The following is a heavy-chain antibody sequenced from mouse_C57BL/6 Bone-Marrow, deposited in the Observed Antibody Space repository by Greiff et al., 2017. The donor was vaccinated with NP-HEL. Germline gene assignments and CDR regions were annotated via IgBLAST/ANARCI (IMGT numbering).Heavy chain of an antibody. CDR1: GFTFTDYY. CDR3: ARSSITTGYFDY. J-gene: IGHJ2*01. Sequence: EVKLVESGGGLVQPGGSLSLSCAASGFTFTDYYMSWVRQPPGKALEWLGFIRNKANGYTTEYSASVKGRFTISRDNSQSILYLQINALRAEDSATYYCARSSITTGYFDYWGQGTTLTVSS. D-gene: IGHD1-1*01. CDR2: IRNKANGYTT. V-gene: IGHV7-3*01.